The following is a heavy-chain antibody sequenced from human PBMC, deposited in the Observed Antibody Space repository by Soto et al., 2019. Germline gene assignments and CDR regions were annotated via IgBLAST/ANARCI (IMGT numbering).Heavy chain of an antibody. J-gene: IGHJ6*02. Sequence: VQLVQSGAEMRKPGASVKVSCKASGYTFSTSGMSWLRQAPGQGLEWMGWISTYNGDTNDAPKFQDRVTMTSDTSTSTVYMELRSLRSDDTAVYYCARAGAAPYYYYGMDVWGQGTRVTVSS. CDR3: ARAGAAPYYYYGMDV. CDR1: GYTFSTSG. D-gene: IGHD2-15*01. V-gene: IGHV1-18*01. CDR2: ISTYNGDT.